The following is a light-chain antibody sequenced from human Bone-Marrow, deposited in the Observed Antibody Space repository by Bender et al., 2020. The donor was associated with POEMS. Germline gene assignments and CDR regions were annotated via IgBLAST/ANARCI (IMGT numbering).Light chain of an antibody. Sequence: QSALTQRASVSGSPGQSITISCTGTSSDVGSYNLVSWYQQHPGKAPKVIIYEGTQRPSGVSDRFSGSKSGNTASLTISGLQAEDEADYYCCAYAGSTVRYVFGTGTKVTVL. V-gene: IGLV2-23*01. CDR2: EGT. CDR1: SSDVGSYNL. CDR3: CAYAGSTVRYV. J-gene: IGLJ1*01.